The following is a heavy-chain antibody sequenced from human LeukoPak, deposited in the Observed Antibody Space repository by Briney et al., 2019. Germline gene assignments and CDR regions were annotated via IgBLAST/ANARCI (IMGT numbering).Heavy chain of an antibody. V-gene: IGHV4-4*07. CDR2: IYTSGST. CDR3: AREMRVVPAASYGMDV. D-gene: IGHD2-2*01. CDR1: VGSISSYY. J-gene: IGHJ6*02. Sequence: SETLSLTCTVSVGSISSYYWSWIRQPAGNELEWIGRIYTSGSTNYNPSLKSRVTMSVDTSKNQFSLKLSSVTAADTAVYYCAREMRVVPAASYGMDVWGQGTTVTVSS.